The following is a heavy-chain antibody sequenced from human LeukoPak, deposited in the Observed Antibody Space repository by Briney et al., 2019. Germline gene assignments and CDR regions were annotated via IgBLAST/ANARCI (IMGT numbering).Heavy chain of an antibody. Sequence: GGSLRLSCAASGFTFSSYSMNWVRQAPGKGLEWASSISSSSSYIYYADSVKGRFTISRDNAKNSLYLQMNSLRAEDTAEYYCARVEADGDYAGLDYWSQGTLVTVSS. CDR1: GFTFSSYS. CDR2: ISSSSSYI. D-gene: IGHD4-17*01. CDR3: ARVEADGDYAGLDY. J-gene: IGHJ4*02. V-gene: IGHV3-21*01.